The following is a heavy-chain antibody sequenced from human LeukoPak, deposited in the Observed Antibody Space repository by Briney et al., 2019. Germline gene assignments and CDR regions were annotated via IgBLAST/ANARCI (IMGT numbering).Heavy chain of an antibody. J-gene: IGHJ4*02. D-gene: IGHD3-10*01. CDR3: ARDRGVLGLFDY. Sequence: SETLSLTFTVSGGSISSDDHYWNWIRQPPGKGLEWIGYIYYSGDTYYNPSLKSRVTISVDTSKNQFSLKLTSVTAADTAVYYCARDRGVLGLFDYWGQGTLVTVSS. CDR1: GGSISSDDHY. V-gene: IGHV4-30-4*01. CDR2: IYYSGDT.